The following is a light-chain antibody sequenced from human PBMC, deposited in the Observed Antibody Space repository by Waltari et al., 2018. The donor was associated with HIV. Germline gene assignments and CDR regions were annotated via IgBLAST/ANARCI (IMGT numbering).Light chain of an antibody. Sequence: DILMTQPPSSLSASVRDRVAITCCSSRSISNYLKWYQQKPGKAPKLLIYAASSLQSRVTSRFSGSGSGTDFTLTTSSLQPEDSATYYRQQSYRTPRAFGQGTKVEIK. CDR2: AAS. CDR3: QQSYRTPRA. CDR1: RSISNY. V-gene: IGKV1-39*01. J-gene: IGKJ1*01.